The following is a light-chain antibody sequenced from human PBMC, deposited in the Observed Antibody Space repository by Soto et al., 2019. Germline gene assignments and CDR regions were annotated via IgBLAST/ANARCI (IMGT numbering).Light chain of an antibody. Sequence: DVVMTQPPLFLPVTLGQPASISCRSSQSLAHSDGNTYLTWFQQRPGQSPRRLIYKASNRDSGVPDRFSGSGSGTDFTLKISRVEAEDVAVYYCMQGTHWPWTFGQGTQ. CDR2: KAS. CDR1: QSLAHSDGNTY. CDR3: MQGTHWPWT. J-gene: IGKJ1*01. V-gene: IGKV2-30*02.